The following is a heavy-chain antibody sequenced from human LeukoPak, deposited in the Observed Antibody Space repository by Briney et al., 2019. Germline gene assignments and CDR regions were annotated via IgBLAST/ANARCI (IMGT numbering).Heavy chain of an antibody. D-gene: IGHD6-13*01. Sequence: GASVKVSCKASGYTFTSYYMHWVRQAPGQGLEWMGIINPSGGSTSYGQKFQGRVTMTRDMSTSTVYMEVGSLRSEDTAVYYCARSKARAAAGTEYYYMDVWGKGTTVTVSS. CDR1: GYTFTSYY. V-gene: IGHV1-46*01. J-gene: IGHJ6*03. CDR2: INPSGGST. CDR3: ARSKARAAAGTEYYYMDV.